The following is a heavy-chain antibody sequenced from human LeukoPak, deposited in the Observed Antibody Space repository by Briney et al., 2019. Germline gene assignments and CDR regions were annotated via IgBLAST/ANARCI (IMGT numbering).Heavy chain of an antibody. CDR1: GGSISSYY. CDR3: ARDDFDYNDLVSVIHI. J-gene: IGHJ3*02. V-gene: IGHV4-4*07. Sequence: SETLSLTCTVSGGSISSYYWSWIRQPAGTALEWIGRIYTSGTITYNPSLKSRVTMSVDTSKNQFSLKLSSVTAADTAVYYCARDDFDYNDLVSVIHIWGQGTMVTVSS. D-gene: IGHD3-3*01. CDR2: IYTSGTI.